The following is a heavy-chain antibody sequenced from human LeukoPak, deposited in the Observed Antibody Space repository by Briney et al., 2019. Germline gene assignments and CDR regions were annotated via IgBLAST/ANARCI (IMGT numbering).Heavy chain of an antibody. CDR2: ISSSGTTK. CDR3: AKGGDIVVVPPWFDP. V-gene: IGHV3-11*04. J-gene: IGHJ5*02. D-gene: IGHD2-2*01. Sequence: GGSLRLSCAVSGFTFSDYYMTWIRQAPGKGLEWVSYISSSGTTKYYADSVKGRFTISRDNSKNTLYLQMNSLRAEDTAVYYCAKGGDIVVVPPWFDPWGRGTLVTVSS. CDR1: GFTFSDYY.